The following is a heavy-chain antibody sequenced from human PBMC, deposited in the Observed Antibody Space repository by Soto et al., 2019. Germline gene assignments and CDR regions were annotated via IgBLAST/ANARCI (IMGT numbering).Heavy chain of an antibody. CDR2: ISYDGSNK. Sequence: QVQLVESGGGVVQPGRSLRLSCAASGFTFSSYGMHWVRQAPGKGLEWVAVISYDGSNKYYADSVKGRFTISRDNSKNTLYLQMNSLRAEDTAVYYCAKVRNVAAAPPPSLDYWGQGTLVTVSS. CDR1: GFTFSSYG. J-gene: IGHJ4*02. CDR3: AKVRNVAAAPPPSLDY. D-gene: IGHD6-13*01. V-gene: IGHV3-30*18.